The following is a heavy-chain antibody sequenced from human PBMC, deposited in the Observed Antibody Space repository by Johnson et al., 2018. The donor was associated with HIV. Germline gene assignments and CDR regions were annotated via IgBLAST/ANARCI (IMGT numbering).Heavy chain of an antibody. CDR2: ISSSGSTI. J-gene: IGHJ3*02. V-gene: IGHV3-48*01. D-gene: IGHD1-26*01. CDR3: ARVRIGRENAFDM. Sequence: VQLVESGGGVVQPGRSLRLSCAASGFTFSSYAMHWVRQAPGKGLEWVSYISSSGSTIYYADSVKGRFTISRDNSRNTLYLHLNSLRAVDTAVYYCARVRIGRENAFDMWGQGTMVTVSS. CDR1: GFTFSSYA.